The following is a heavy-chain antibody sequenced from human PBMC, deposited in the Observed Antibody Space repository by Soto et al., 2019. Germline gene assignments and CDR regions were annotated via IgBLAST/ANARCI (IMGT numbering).Heavy chain of an antibody. CDR2: IVPSVDTT. J-gene: IGHJ6*02. Sequence: QVQLVQSGTEVKKPGASVKVSCKASGGTFSRSGFHWVRQAPGQGLEWMGMIVPSVDTTNYAQKFQARVTTNAHQFTSTVYMELRSLRSEDTAVYYCARCPQPPDTADPYAVDVWGQGTRVIASS. V-gene: IGHV1-69*18. D-gene: IGHD5-18*01. CDR3: ARCPQPPDTADPYAVDV. CDR1: GGTFSRSG.